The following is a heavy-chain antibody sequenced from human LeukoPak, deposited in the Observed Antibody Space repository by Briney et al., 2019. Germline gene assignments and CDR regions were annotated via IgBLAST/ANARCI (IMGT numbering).Heavy chain of an antibody. CDR2: IYYSGST. CDR1: GGSISSYY. CDR3: ARPNVYYDFWSGRYRDYGMDV. D-gene: IGHD3-3*01. V-gene: IGHV4-59*08. Sequence: SETLSLTCTVSGGSISSYYWSWIRQPPGKGLEWIGYIYYSGSTNYNPSLKSRVTISVDTSKNQFSLKLSSVTAADMAVYYCARPNVYYDFWSGRYRDYGMDVWGQGTTVTVSS. J-gene: IGHJ6*02.